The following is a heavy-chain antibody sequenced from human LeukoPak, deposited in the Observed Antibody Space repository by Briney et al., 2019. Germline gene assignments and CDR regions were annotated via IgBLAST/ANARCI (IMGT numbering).Heavy chain of an antibody. V-gene: IGHV4-39*07. CDR3: ARGGAVFQLLYKRGAFDI. CDR2: IYTSGST. D-gene: IGHD2-2*02. CDR1: GGSISSSSYY. J-gene: IGHJ3*02. Sequence: SETLSLTCTVSGGSISSSSYYWGWIRQPPGKGLEWIGRIYTSGSTNYNPSLKSRVTISVDTSKNQFSLKLSSVTAADTAVYYCARGGAVFQLLYKRGAFDIWGQGTMVTVSS.